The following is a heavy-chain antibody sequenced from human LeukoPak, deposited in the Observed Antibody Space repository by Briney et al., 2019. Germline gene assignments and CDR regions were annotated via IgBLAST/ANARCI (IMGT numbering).Heavy chain of an antibody. CDR1: GFTFSSYW. J-gene: IGHJ4*02. Sequence: PGGSLRLSCAASGFTFSSYWMHWVRQAPGKGLVWVSGINSDGSSTRYADSVKGRFTISRDNAKNTLYLQMNSLRAEDTAVYYCARDAHTGDGFDYRGQGTLVTVSS. V-gene: IGHV3-74*01. CDR2: INSDGSST. D-gene: IGHD3-16*01. CDR3: ARDAHTGDGFDY.